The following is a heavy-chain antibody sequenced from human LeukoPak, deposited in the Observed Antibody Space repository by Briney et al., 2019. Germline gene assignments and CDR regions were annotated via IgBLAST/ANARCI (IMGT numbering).Heavy chain of an antibody. J-gene: IGHJ2*01. CDR1: GFTFSSYW. CDR2: IKQDGSEK. Sequence: PGGSLRLSCAASGFTFSSYWMSWVRQAPGKGLEWVANIKQDGSEKYYVDSVKGRFTISRDNAKNSLYLQMNSLRAEHTAVYYCARMAAAVFWYFDLWGRGTLVTVSS. D-gene: IGHD6-13*01. CDR3: ARMAAAVFWYFDL. V-gene: IGHV3-7*01.